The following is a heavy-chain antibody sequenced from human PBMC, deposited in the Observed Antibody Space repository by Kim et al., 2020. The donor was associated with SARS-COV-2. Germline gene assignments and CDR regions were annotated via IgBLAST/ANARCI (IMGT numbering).Heavy chain of an antibody. CDR3: ARAPGAAPVLYYYYYYGMDV. J-gene: IGHJ6*02. D-gene: IGHD1-26*01. CDR2: ISSSSSTI. V-gene: IGHV3-48*02. CDR1: GFTFSSYS. Sequence: GGSLRLSCAASGFTFSSYSMNWVRQAPGKGLEWVSYISSSSSTIYYADSVKGRFTISRENAKNSLYLQMNSLRDEDTAVYYCARAPGAAPVLYYYYYYGMDVWGQGTTVTVSS.